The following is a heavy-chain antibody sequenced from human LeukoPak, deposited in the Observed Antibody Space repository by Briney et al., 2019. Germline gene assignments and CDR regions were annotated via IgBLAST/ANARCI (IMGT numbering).Heavy chain of an antibody. D-gene: IGHD3-22*01. J-gene: IGHJ3*02. Sequence: GGSLRLSCTASGFTFDDYVMHWVRQAPGKGLEWVSGISWNSGSIGYADSVKGRFTISRDNAKNSLYLQMNSLRAEDMALYYCAKSTKPYYYDSSGYYNGAFGIWGQGTMVTVSS. CDR1: GFTFDDYV. CDR2: ISWNSGSI. CDR3: AKSTKPYYYDSSGYYNGAFGI. V-gene: IGHV3-9*03.